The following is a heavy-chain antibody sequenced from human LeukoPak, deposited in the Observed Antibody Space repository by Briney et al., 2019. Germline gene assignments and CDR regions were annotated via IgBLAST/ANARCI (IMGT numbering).Heavy chain of an antibody. CDR2: IYTSGST. D-gene: IGHD4-23*01. V-gene: IGHV4-61*05. J-gene: IGHJ4*02. CDR3: ARGKTWNYFDY. Sequence: SETLSLTCTVSGGSISSSSYYWGWIRQPPGKGLEWIGRIYTSGSTNYNPSLKSRVTMSVDTSKNQFSLKLSSVTAADTAVYYCARGKTWNYFDYWGQGTLVTVSS. CDR1: GGSISSSSYY.